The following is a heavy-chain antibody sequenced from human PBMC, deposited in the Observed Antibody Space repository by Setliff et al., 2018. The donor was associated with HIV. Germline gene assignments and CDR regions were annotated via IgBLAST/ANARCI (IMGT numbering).Heavy chain of an antibody. CDR2: IYTSGLT. CDR3: ARYSPRGYTLTGPY. CDR1: GGSINSGGYY. J-gene: IGHJ4*02. D-gene: IGHD6-25*01. Sequence: LSLTCTVSGGSINSGGYYWVWIRQPALKGLEWIGRIYTSGLTNYNPSLKSRVTISVDTSKNQFSLKLTSVTAADTAVYYCARYSPRGYTLTGPYWGQGTLVTVSS. V-gene: IGHV4-61*02.